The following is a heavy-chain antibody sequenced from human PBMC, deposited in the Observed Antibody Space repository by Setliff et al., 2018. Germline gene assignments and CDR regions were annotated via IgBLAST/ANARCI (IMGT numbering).Heavy chain of an antibody. CDR3: TRDFLGATASSDI. V-gene: IGHV1-3*01. Sequence: ASVKVSCKASGFTLTSYPIHWVRQAPGQRLEWMGWIDPDNGNRKYSQRFQGRVTITRDTSASTVFLELSTLRSEDTAVYYCTRDFLGATASSDIWGQGTMVTVSS. J-gene: IGHJ3*02. D-gene: IGHD3-3*01. CDR2: IDPDNGNR. CDR1: GFTLTSYP.